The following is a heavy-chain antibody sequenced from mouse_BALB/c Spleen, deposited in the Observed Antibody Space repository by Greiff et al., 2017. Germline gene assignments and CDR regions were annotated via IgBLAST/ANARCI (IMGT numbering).Heavy chain of an antibody. CDR1: GFTFNTYA. Sequence: DVHLVESGGGLVQPTGSLKLSCAASGFTFNTYAMNWVRQAPGKGLEWVARIRSKSNNYATYYADSVKDRFTISRDDSQSMLYLQMNNLKTEDPAMYYYGGSYYAMDYWGQGTSVTVSS. J-gene: IGHJ4*01. CDR3: GGSYYAMDY. CDR2: IRSKSNNYAT. V-gene: IGHV10-1*02.